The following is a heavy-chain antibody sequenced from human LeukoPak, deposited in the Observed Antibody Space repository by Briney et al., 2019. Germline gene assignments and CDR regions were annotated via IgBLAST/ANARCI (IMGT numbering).Heavy chain of an antibody. CDR3: ARDPESSWFDP. CDR2: IYHSGST. D-gene: IGHD1-14*01. CDR1: GYSISSGYY. J-gene: IGHJ5*02. Sequence: PSETLTLTCTVSGYSISSGYYWGWIRQPPGKGLEWIGSIYHSGSTYYNPSLKSRVTISVDTSKNQFSLKLSSVTAADTAVYYCARDPESSWFDPWGQGTLVTVSS. V-gene: IGHV4-38-2*02.